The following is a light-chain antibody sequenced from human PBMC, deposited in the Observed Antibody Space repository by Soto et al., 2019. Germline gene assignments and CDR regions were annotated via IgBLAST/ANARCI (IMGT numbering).Light chain of an antibody. Sequence: EIVMTQSPATLSVSPGERATLSCRASQSVGSNLAWYQQQPGQAPRLLIYGASTRATGIPARFSGSGSGTEFTLTISSLQSEDSAVYYCQQYGSSPPGTFGQGTKVEI. V-gene: IGKV3-15*01. CDR2: GAS. J-gene: IGKJ1*01. CDR1: QSVGSN. CDR3: QQYGSSPPGT.